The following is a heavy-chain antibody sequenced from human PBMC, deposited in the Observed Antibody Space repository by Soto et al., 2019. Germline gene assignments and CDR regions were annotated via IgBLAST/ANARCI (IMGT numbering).Heavy chain of an antibody. CDR1: GGTFSSYA. D-gene: IGHD6-13*01. CDR2: IIPIFGTA. Sequence: SVKVSCKASGGTFSSYAISWVREAPGQGLEWMGGIIPIFGTANYAQKFQGRVTITADESTSTAYMELSSLRSEDTAVYYCARDEIAAAPQPFDIWGQGTMVTVSS. J-gene: IGHJ3*02. CDR3: ARDEIAAAPQPFDI. V-gene: IGHV1-69*13.